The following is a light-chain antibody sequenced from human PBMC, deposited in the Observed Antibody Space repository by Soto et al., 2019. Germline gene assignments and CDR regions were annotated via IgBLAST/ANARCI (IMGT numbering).Light chain of an antibody. V-gene: IGLV6-57*03. Sequence: NFMLTQPHSVSESPGKTVTISCTRSSGSIASHYVQWYQQRPGSDPTTVIYEDNQRPSGVPDRFSGSIDSSSNSTALTISGLKTEDEADYYCQSYDSSSVVFGGGTKLPVL. CDR3: QSYDSSSVV. CDR2: EDN. CDR1: SGSIASHY. J-gene: IGLJ2*01.